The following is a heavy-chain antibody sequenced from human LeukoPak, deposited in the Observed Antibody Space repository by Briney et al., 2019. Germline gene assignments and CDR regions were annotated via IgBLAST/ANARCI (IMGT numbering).Heavy chain of an antibody. Sequence: GGALRLSCAASGFTLDDYAMHWVRQAPGKGLEGVSLISWDGGSTYYADSVKGRFTISRDNSKNSLYLQMNSLRVEDAALYYCAKDLSSGSYALNDAFDIWGQGTMVTVSS. J-gene: IGHJ3*02. D-gene: IGHD1-26*01. CDR1: GFTLDDYA. CDR2: ISWDGGST. CDR3: AKDLSSGSYALNDAFDI. V-gene: IGHV3-43D*03.